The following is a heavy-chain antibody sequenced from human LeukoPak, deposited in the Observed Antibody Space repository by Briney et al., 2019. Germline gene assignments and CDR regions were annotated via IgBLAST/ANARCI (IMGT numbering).Heavy chain of an antibody. CDR2: IIPIFGTT. J-gene: IGHJ6*03. CDR1: GGTFSNYA. V-gene: IGHV1-69*06. Sequence: ASVKVSCKASGGTFSNYALSWVRQAPGQGLEWMGGIIPIFGTTNYAQKFQDRVTITADKSTSTAYMELSSLRSEDTAVYYCARVVGLTGYSSSWYSGYYYYMDVWGKGTTVTVSS. D-gene: IGHD6-13*01. CDR3: ARVVGLTGYSSSWYSGYYYYMDV.